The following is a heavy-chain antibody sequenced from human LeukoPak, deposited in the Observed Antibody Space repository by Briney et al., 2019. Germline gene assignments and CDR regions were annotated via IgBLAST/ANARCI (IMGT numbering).Heavy chain of an antibody. CDR1: GYSFTSYW. Sequence: ESLKISCKGSGYSFTSYWIGWVRQMPGKGLEWMGIIYPGDSDTRYSPSFQGQVTISADKSISTAYLQWSSLKASDTAMYYCARHGSNWNYDYYYYMDVWGKGTTVTVSS. CDR2: IYPGDSDT. CDR3: ARHGSNWNYDYYYYMDV. J-gene: IGHJ6*03. V-gene: IGHV5-51*01. D-gene: IGHD1-1*01.